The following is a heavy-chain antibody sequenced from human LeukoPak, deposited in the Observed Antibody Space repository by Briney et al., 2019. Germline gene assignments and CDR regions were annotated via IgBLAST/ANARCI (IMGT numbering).Heavy chain of an antibody. CDR3: ARDLWYSGSRAPPRAFDI. CDR1: GFTFSSFE. D-gene: IGHD1-26*01. V-gene: IGHV3-48*03. J-gene: IGHJ3*02. CDR2: ISSFGSTI. Sequence: GGSPRLSCAASGFTFSSFEMNWVRQAPGKGLEWVSYISSFGSTIYYADSVKGRFTVSRDNAKNSLCLQMNSLRAEDTAVYYCARDLWYSGSRAPPRAFDIWGQGTMVTVSS.